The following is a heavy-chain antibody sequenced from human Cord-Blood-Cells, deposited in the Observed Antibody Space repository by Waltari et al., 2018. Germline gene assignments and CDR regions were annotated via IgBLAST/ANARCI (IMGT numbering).Heavy chain of an antibody. Sequence: QVQLQQWGAGLLKPSETLSLTCAVYGGSFSGYYLTGIRPPPGKGLEWIGEINHSGSTNYNPSLKSRVTISVDTSKNQFSLKLSSVTAADTAVYYCARGGNVVVPAAIEEIDYWGQGTLVTVSS. CDR1: GGSFSGYY. D-gene: IGHD2-2*01. V-gene: IGHV4-34*01. CDR3: ARGGNVVVPAAIEEIDY. CDR2: INHSGST. J-gene: IGHJ4*02.